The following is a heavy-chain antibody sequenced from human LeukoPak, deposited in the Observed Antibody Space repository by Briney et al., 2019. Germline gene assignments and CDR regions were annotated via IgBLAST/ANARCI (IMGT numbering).Heavy chain of an antibody. CDR2: ISGGSTST. V-gene: IGHV3-23*01. CDR3: AKDYLDIVVVPAALDAFDI. Sequence: GGSLRLSCAASGFTFSNFAMSWVRQTPGKGLEWVSTISGGSTSTYYADSVKGRFTISRDNSKNTLYLQMNSLRAEDTAVYYCAKDYLDIVVVPAALDAFDIWGQGTMVTVSS. CDR1: GFTFSNFA. D-gene: IGHD2-2*03. J-gene: IGHJ3*02.